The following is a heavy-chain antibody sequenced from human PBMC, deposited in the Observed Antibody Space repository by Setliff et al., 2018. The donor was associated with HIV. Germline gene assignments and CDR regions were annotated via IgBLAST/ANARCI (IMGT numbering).Heavy chain of an antibody. CDR3: ARGYPVSYYYYMDV. J-gene: IGHJ6*03. D-gene: IGHD3-16*02. Sequence: SATLSLTCTVSGGSISSGGYYWSWIRQQPGKGLEWIGYIYYSRSTYYNPSLKSRVTISVDMSKNQFSLKLSSLTAADTAVYYCARGYPVSYYYYMDVWGKGTTVTVSS. V-gene: IGHV4-31*03. CDR1: GGSISSGGYY. CDR2: IYYSRST.